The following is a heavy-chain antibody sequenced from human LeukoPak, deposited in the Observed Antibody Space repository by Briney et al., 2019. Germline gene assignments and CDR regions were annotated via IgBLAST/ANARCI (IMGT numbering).Heavy chain of an antibody. Sequence: PGGSLRLSCAASGFTFSNYAMSWVRQAPGKGLEWVSTISGPGSSTYSADSVKGRFTISRDNSKNTLYLQMNSLRAEDTAVYYCAKDRSFAASWSDYWGQGTLVTVSS. CDR2: ISGPGSST. CDR3: AKDRSFAASWSDY. D-gene: IGHD6-13*01. V-gene: IGHV3-23*01. J-gene: IGHJ4*02. CDR1: GFTFSNYA.